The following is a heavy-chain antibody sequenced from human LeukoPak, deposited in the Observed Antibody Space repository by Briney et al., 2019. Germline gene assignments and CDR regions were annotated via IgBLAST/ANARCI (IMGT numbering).Heavy chain of an antibody. CDR1: GFTFSSYS. V-gene: IGHV3-21*01. Sequence: GGSLRLSCAASGFTFSSYSMNWVRQAPGKGLEWVSSISSSSSYIYYADSVKGRFTISRDNAKNSLYLQMNSLRAEDTAVYYCARDIHYDILLRGTLDYWGQGTLVTVSS. CDR3: ARDIHYDILLRGTLDY. CDR2: ISSSSSYI. J-gene: IGHJ4*02. D-gene: IGHD3-9*01.